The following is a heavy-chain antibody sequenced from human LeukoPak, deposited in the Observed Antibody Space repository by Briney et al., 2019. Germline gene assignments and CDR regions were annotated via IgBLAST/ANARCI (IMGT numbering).Heavy chain of an antibody. V-gene: IGHV1-46*01. Sequence: VASVKVSCKASGYTFTTYYMHWVRQAPGQGLGWMGTINTSGSNTIYAQKFQGRVTMTRDTPTSTLYMELSSLRSEDTAVYYCARGRDGNKPEADYWGQGTLVTVSS. CDR2: INTSGSNT. CDR1: GYTFTTYY. CDR3: ARGRDGNKPEADY. J-gene: IGHJ4*02. D-gene: IGHD5-24*01.